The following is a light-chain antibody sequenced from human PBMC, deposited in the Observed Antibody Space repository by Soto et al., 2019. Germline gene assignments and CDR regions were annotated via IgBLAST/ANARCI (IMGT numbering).Light chain of an antibody. Sequence: LVLTQSPGTLSLSPGERATLSCRASQSVTRNSLAWYQQKPGQIPRLLIYGASTRATGVPDRFSGSGSGTDFSLIIDRLEPEDFAVYYCQHYGNSLWTFAQGTKVEIK. CDR1: QSVTRNS. J-gene: IGKJ1*01. CDR3: QHYGNSLWT. V-gene: IGKV3-20*01. CDR2: GAS.